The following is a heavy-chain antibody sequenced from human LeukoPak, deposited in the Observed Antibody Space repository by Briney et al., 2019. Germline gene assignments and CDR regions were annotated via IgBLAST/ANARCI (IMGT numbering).Heavy chain of an antibody. V-gene: IGHV1-69*05. CDR3: AASYCGGDCYSGAPFDA. CDR2: IIPIYGTA. D-gene: IGHD2-21*02. J-gene: IGHJ5*02. CDR1: GGTFSSYA. Sequence: SVKVSCKASGGTFSSYAISWVRQAPGQGLEWMGRIIPIYGTANYAQKFQGRVTITTDESTSTAYMELSSLRSEDTAVYYCAASYCGGDCYSGAPFDAWGQGTLVTVSS.